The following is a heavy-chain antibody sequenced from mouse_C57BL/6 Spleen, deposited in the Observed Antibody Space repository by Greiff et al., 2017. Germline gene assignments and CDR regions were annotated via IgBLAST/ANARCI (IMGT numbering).Heavy chain of an antibody. D-gene: IGHD2-4*01. CDR3: ASPIYYDYDYFDY. J-gene: IGHJ2*01. CDR1: GYTFTDHT. CDR2: IYPRDGST. Sequence: VQLQQSDAELVKPGASEKISCKVSGYTFTDHTIHWMKQRPEQGLEWIGYIYPRDGSTKYNEKFKGKATLTADKSSSTAYMQLNSLTSEDSAVYFCASPIYYDYDYFDYWGQGTTLTVSS. V-gene: IGHV1-78*01.